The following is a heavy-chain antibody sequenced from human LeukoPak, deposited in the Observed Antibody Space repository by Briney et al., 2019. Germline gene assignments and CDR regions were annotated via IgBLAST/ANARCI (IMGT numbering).Heavy chain of an antibody. V-gene: IGHV1-8*01. CDR1: LYALTSYD. CDR3: ARGRGVVPAARLNWFDP. Sequence: ASVKVSSKASLYALTSYDINWVRQATGQGLEWMGWMNPNSGNTGYAQKFQGRVTMTRNTSISTAYMELSSLRSEDTAVYYCARGRGVVPAARLNWFDPWGQGTLVTVSS. J-gene: IGHJ5*02. CDR2: MNPNSGNT. D-gene: IGHD2-2*01.